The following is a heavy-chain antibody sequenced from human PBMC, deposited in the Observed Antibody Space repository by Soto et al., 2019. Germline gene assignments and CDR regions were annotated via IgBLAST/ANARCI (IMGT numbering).Heavy chain of an antibody. CDR3: ARDSGVVVPAAIDY. J-gene: IGHJ4*02. V-gene: IGHV4-4*02. CDR1: GGSISSSNW. Sequence: SETLSLTCAVSGGSISSSNWWSWVRQPPGKGLEWIGEIYHSGSTNYNPSLKSRVTISVDRSKNQFSLKLSSVTAADTAVYYCARDSGVVVPAAIDYWGQGXLVTVYS. D-gene: IGHD2-2*02. CDR2: IYHSGST.